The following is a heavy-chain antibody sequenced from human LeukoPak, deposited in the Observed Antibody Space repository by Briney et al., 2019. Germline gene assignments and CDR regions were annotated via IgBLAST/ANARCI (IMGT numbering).Heavy chain of an antibody. CDR2: IYYSGST. CDR3: AKTVTYYYGSESRKYYFDY. J-gene: IGHJ4*02. CDR1: GVSVSSSSYY. D-gene: IGHD3-10*01. Sequence: SETLSLTCTVSGVSVSSSSYYWGWIRQPPGKGLEWIGNIYYSGSTYYNPSLNSRVTISVDTSKNQFSLKLSSVTAADTAVYYCAKTVTYYYGSESRKYYFDYWGQGTLVTVSS. V-gene: IGHV4-39*01.